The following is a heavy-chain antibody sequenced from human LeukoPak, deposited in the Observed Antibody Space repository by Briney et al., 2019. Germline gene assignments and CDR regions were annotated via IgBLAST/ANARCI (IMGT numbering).Heavy chain of an antibody. CDR1: GGTFSSYA. D-gene: IGHD3-3*01. V-gene: IGHV1-69*13. CDR3: AREWGYDFWSGYYTNAFDI. Sequence: SVKVSCKAAGGTFSSYAISWVRQAPGQGLEWMGGIIPIFGTANYAQKSQGRVTITADESTSTAYMELSSLRSEDTAVYYCAREWGYDFWSGYYTNAFDIWGQGTMVTVSS. CDR2: IIPIFGTA. J-gene: IGHJ3*02.